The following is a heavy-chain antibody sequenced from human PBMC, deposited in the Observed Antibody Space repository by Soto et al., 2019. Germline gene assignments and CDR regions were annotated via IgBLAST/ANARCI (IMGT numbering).Heavy chain of an antibody. J-gene: IGHJ6*02. V-gene: IGHV1-24*01. D-gene: IGHD3-3*01. CDR1: GYTLTELS. Sequence: QVQLVQSGAEVQKPGASVKVSCKVSGYTLTELSMHWVRQAPGKGLEWMGGFDPEDGETIYAQKFQGRVTMTEDTSTDTAYMELSSLRSEDTAVYYCATVAPPGITIFGVVNSDPLGMDVWGQGTTVTVSS. CDR2: FDPEDGET. CDR3: ATVAPPGITIFGVVNSDPLGMDV.